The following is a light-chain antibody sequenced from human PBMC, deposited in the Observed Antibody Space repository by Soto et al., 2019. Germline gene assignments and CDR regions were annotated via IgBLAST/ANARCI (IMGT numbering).Light chain of an antibody. CDR1: SSDVGGYNY. V-gene: IGLV2-14*01. Sequence: QSALTQPASVSGSPGQSITISCTGTSSDVGGYNYVSWYRQEPGKAPKLMIYDVDKRPSGLSNRFSGSKSGNTASLTISGLQAEDEADYYCTSFTSSSTWVFGGGTKLTVL. J-gene: IGLJ3*02. CDR3: TSFTSSSTWV. CDR2: DVD.